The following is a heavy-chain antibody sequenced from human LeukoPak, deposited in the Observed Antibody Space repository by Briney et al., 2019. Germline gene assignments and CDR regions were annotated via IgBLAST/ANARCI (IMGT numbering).Heavy chain of an antibody. CDR3: ARVSGFERKDSFSY. V-gene: IGHV1-8*01. CDR1: AYTFTSYD. J-gene: IGHJ4*02. CDR2: MNPNSGNT. D-gene: IGHD5-12*01. Sequence: ASVKVSCRASAYTFTSYDINWVRQATGQGLEWMGWMNPNSGNTGYAQRFQGRVTMTRDNSISTAYMELSNLTSEDTAVYFCARVSGFERKDSFSYWGQGTLVTVCS.